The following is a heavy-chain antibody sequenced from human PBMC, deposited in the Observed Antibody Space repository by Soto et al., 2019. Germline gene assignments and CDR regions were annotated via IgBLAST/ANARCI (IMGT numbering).Heavy chain of an antibody. Sequence: EVHLLESGGGVVQPGGSLRLSCAASGFTFSNYPINWVRQAPGKGLQWVSGISGTSDTFYSDSVKGRFTVSRDNAESTLYLQRNRLRAEDTGVYYCAKVNWDSGGDDDFWGQGTLVTVSA. D-gene: IGHD5-12*01. J-gene: IGHJ4*02. CDR3: AKVNWDSGGDDDF. V-gene: IGHV3-23*01. CDR1: GFTFSNYP. CDR2: ISGTSDT.